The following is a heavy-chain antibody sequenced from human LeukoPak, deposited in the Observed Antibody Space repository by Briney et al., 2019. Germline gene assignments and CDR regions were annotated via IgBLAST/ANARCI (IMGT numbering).Heavy chain of an antibody. CDR2: IYYSGST. D-gene: IGHD3-16*02. J-gene: IGHJ4*02. V-gene: IGHV4-61*05. CDR1: GGPISSSSYY. Sequence: PSETLSLTCTVSGGPISSSSYYWGWIRQPPGKGLEWIGYIYYSGSTNYNPSLKSRVTISVDTSKNQFSLKLSSVTAADTAVYYCARTLSLWGQGTLVTVSS. CDR3: ARTLSL.